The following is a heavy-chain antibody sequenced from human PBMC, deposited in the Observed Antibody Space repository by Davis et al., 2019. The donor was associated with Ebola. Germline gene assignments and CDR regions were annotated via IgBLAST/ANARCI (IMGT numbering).Heavy chain of an antibody. CDR3: ARGISPYYDFWSGYYSLVY. D-gene: IGHD3-3*01. J-gene: IGHJ4*02. V-gene: IGHV1-18*01. CDR1: GGTFSSYA. Sequence: AASVKVSCKASGGTFSSYAISWVRQAPGQGLEWMGWISAYNGNTNYAQKLQGRVTMTTDTSTSTAYMVLRGLRSDDTAVYYCARGISPYYDFWSGYYSLVYWGQGTLVTVSS. CDR2: ISAYNGNT.